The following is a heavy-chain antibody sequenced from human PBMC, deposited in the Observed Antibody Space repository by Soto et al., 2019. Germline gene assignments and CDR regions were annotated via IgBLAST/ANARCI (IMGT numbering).Heavy chain of an antibody. J-gene: IGHJ5*02. Sequence: SVKVSCKASGDTFGRFTINWVRQAPGQGLEWMGGIKPISDITNYAQRFQGRVTFTADASTSTVYLELSSLRSEDTAMYYCARDPSTINKLIGVWFDPWGQGTLVTVSS. V-gene: IGHV1-69*13. CDR1: GDTFGRFT. D-gene: IGHD4-4*01. CDR3: ARDPSTINKLIGVWFDP. CDR2: IKPISDIT.